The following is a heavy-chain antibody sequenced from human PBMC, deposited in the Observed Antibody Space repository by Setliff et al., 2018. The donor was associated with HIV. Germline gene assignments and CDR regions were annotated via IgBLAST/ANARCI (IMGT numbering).Heavy chain of an antibody. D-gene: IGHD2-2*01. J-gene: IGHJ4*02. V-gene: IGHV4-31*03. Sequence: SETLSLTCTVSGGAINNGGHWWSWIRQFPGKGLEWIGYIYYTGTTHYNPSLKSRVDISVDSSKNHFSLKLTSVTAADTAMYYCVRAGRPFRGAMTGLTYDFWGQGALVTVSS. CDR3: VRAGRPFRGAMTGLTYDF. CDR1: GGAINNGGHW. CDR2: IYYTGTT.